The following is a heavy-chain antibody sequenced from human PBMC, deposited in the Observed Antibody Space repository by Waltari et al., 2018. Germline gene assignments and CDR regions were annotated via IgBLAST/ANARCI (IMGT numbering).Heavy chain of an antibody. CDR2: IKQDGSET. J-gene: IGHJ4*02. Sequence: YCMSWVLQAPGKGLEAVANIKQDGSETNYVDSVKGRFTIARDSAKNSLYLQMNSLRAEDTAVYYCARGRITIGPWGQGSLVTVSS. V-gene: IGHV3-7*01. D-gene: IGHD3-10*01. CDR1: YC. CDR3: ARGRITIGP.